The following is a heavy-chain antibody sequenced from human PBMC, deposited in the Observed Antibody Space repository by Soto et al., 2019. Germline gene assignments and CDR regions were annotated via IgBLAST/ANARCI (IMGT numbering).Heavy chain of an antibody. CDR1: GGTTTSYH. V-gene: IGHV4-59*01. CDR2: TSYTGNT. Sequence: HSDCMALASVVCGGTTTSYHCSWIRQFPGKGLEWIAYTSYTGNTNYNPSLKSRVTISLDTSKNQLSLQLTSMTAADTAVYYCARDMHAGFTHYFDPSGQATLVSVSS. D-gene: IGHD1-26*01. CDR3: ARDMHAGFTHYFDP. J-gene: IGHJ5*02.